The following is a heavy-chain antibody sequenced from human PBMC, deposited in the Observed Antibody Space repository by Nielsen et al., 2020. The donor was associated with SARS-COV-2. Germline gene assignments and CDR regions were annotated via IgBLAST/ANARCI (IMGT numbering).Heavy chain of an antibody. CDR1: GFTFDSYS. CDR2: ISGSSDTI. CDR3: ARERQLGYGMDV. Sequence: GESLKISCVASGFTFDSYSMNWVRQAPGKGLEWLSYISGSSDTIYYADSLTGRFTISRDNAKSSLYLQMNSLRAGDTAVYYCARERQLGYGMDVWGQGTTVTVSS. D-gene: IGHD6-6*01. J-gene: IGHJ6*02. V-gene: IGHV3-48*01.